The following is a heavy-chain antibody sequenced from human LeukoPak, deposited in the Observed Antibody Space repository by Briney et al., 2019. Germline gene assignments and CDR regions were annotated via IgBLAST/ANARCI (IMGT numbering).Heavy chain of an antibody. CDR1: GYTFTSYS. CDR3: ARGKYVYYYDSSGYYYVVFDY. J-gene: IGHJ4*02. V-gene: IGHV1-18*01. D-gene: IGHD3-22*01. CDR2: ISAYNGNT. Sequence: ASVKVSCKASGYTFTSYSISWVRQAPGQGLEWMGWISAYNGNTNYAQKLQGRVTMTTDTSTSTAYMELRSLRSDDTAVYYCARGKYVYYYDSSGYYYVVFDYWGQGTLVTVSS.